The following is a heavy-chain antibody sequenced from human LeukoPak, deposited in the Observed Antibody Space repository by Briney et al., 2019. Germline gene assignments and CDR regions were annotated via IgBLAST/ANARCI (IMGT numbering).Heavy chain of an antibody. CDR1: GFTFSSYS. Sequence: PAGGSLILSCAASGFTFSSYSMNWVRQAPGKGLEWVSYISSSSSTIYYADSVKGRFTISRDNAKNSLYLQMNSLRDEDTAVYYCARGPIVVVTLGGYFDYWGQGTLVTVSS. CDR2: ISSSSSTI. D-gene: IGHD2-21*02. J-gene: IGHJ4*02. CDR3: ARGPIVVVTLGGYFDY. V-gene: IGHV3-48*02.